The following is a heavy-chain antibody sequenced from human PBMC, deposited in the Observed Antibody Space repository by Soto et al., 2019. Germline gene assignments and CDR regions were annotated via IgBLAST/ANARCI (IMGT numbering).Heavy chain of an antibody. J-gene: IGHJ6*02. CDR3: ARGRRNYDILTGYYTYYYYGMDV. D-gene: IGHD3-9*01. CDR1: GGSISSSNW. CDR2: IDHSGST. Sequence: TCAVSGGSISSSNWWSWIRQPPGKGLEWIGEIDHSGSTNYNPSLKRRVTISVDTSKNQFSLKLSSVTAADTAVYYCARGRRNYDILTGYYTYYYYGMDVWGQGTTVTVSS. V-gene: IGHV4-4*02.